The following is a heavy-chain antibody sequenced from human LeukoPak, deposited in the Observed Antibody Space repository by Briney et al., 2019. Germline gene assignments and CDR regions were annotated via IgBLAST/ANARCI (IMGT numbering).Heavy chain of an antibody. CDR2: ISAYNGNT. CDR3: AREGYYDSSGFDY. CDR1: GYTFTSYG. V-gene: IGHV1-18*01. D-gene: IGHD3-22*01. J-gene: IGHJ4*02. Sequence: ASVKVSCKASGYTFTSYGISWVRQAPGQGLEWMGWISAYNGNTNYAQKLQGRVTMTRDTSTSTVYMELSSLRSEDTAVYYCAREGYYDSSGFDYWGQGTLVTVSS.